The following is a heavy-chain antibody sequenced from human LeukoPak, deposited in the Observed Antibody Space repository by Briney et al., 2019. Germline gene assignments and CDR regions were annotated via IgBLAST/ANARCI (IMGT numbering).Heavy chain of an antibody. J-gene: IGHJ4*02. CDR3: ARERQNDY. Sequence: PGGSLRLSCAASGFTFSTYWMSWVRQTPGKGLEWVANIRQDGSVKYYVDSVKGRFTISRDNAKNSLYLQMSSLRAEDTAIYYCARERQNDYWGQGTLVTVSS. CDR1: GFTFSTYW. CDR2: IRQDGSVK. V-gene: IGHV3-7*01.